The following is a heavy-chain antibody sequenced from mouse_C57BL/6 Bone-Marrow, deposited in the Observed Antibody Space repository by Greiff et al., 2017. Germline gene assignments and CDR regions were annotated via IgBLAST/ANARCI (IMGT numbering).Heavy chain of an antibody. CDR3: ARGASDY. V-gene: IGHV1-9*01. J-gene: IGHJ2*01. Sequence: VKVVESGAELMKPGASVKLSCEATGYTFTGYWIEWVKQRPGNGLEWVGEILTGSGCTNYNEKFKGKSTFTTGTSTNTAYMQYSSLTSEDSTIYYWARGASDYWGQGTTLTVSS. CDR2: ILTGSGCT. CDR1: GYTFTGYW.